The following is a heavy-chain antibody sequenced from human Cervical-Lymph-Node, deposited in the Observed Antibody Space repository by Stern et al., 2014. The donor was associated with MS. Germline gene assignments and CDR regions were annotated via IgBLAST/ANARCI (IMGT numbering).Heavy chain of an antibody. Sequence: VQLVESGAELKEPGESLKISCKTSGYNFINYWIAWVRQVPGKSLEWIGIIYPGDSDIRYSPSFQGHVTMSVDKSKTTAYLQWKSLKASDTAVYYCARWSVACDYWGQGALITVSS. V-gene: IGHV5-51*03. J-gene: IGHJ4*02. CDR3: ARWSVACDY. CDR1: GYNFINYW. CDR2: IYPGDSDI. D-gene: IGHD2-21*01.